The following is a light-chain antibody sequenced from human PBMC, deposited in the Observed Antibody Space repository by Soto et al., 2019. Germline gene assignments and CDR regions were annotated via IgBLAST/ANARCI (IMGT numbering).Light chain of an antibody. CDR2: GAS. V-gene: IGKV3-15*01. CDR3: QQSYNTPQT. J-gene: IGKJ1*01. Sequence: EIVMTQSPATLSVSPGERATLSCRASQSVSSNLAWYQQKPGQAPRLLIYGASTRATGIPARFSGSGSGTEFTLTISSLQSEDFATYYCQQSYNTPQTFGQGTKV. CDR1: QSVSSN.